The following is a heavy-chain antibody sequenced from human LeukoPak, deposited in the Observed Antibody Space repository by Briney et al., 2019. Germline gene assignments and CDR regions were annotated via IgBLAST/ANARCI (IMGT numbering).Heavy chain of an antibody. CDR1: GFTFSSYT. CDR3: ARGPPLFDP. J-gene: IGHJ5*02. CDR2: IDLSGSTL. Sequence: GGSLRLSCAASGFTFSSYTMNWVRQAPGKGLEWVSYIDLSGSTLYYVDSVKGRFTISRDNAKNSLYLQMNSLTAEDTAVYYCARGPPLFDPWGQGTLVAVSS. V-gene: IGHV3-48*04.